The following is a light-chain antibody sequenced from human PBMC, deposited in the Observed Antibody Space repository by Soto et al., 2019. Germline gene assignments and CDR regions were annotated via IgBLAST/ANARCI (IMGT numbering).Light chain of an antibody. V-gene: IGLV2-23*02. CDR3: FSYAGSNTYV. CDR2: EVT. J-gene: IGLJ1*01. CDR1: NSDVGSYNL. Sequence: QSALTQPASVSGSPRQSITISCTGTNSDVGSYNLVSWFQQHPGKAPKLVIYEVTKRPSGVSDRFSGSKSGNTASLTISGLQAEDEADYYCFSYAGSNTYVFGSGTKVTVL.